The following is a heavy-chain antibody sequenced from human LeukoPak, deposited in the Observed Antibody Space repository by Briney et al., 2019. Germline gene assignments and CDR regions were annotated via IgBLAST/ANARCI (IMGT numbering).Heavy chain of an antibody. CDR2: INPNSGGT. CDR3: ARASSSSWSPFDY. J-gene: IGHJ4*02. D-gene: IGHD6-13*01. V-gene: IGHV1-2*02. Sequence: ASVKVSCKASGYTFTGYYMHWVRQAPGQGLEWMGWINPNSGGTNYAQKFQGRVTMTTDASTSTAYMELRSLRSDDTAVYYCARASSSSWSPFDYWGQGTLVTVSS. CDR1: GYTFTGYY.